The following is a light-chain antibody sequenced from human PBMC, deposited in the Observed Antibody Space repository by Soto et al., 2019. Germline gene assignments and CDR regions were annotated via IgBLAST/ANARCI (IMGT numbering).Light chain of an antibody. CDR1: RSDVGNYNY. CDR3: RSFAVTNNYV. J-gene: IGLJ1*01. CDR2: EVN. Sequence: QSALTQPPSASGSPGQSVTISCIGTRSDVGNYNYVSWYQHHPGKAPQLMIFEVNKRPSGVPARVSGSKSDNTASLTISGLQAEDVAAYYCRSFAVTNNYVFGSGTKLTVL. V-gene: IGLV2-8*01.